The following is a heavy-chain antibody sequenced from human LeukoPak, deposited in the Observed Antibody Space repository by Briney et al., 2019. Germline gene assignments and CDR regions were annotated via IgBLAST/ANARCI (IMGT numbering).Heavy chain of an antibody. CDR2: INPNSGGT. Sequence: ASVKVSCKASGYTFTGYYMHWVRQAPGQGLEWMGWINPNSGGTNYAQKFQGRVTMTRDTSISTAYMELSRLRSDDTAVYYCARDRPDGSGTYYGIDFWGQGTLVTVSS. J-gene: IGHJ4*02. V-gene: IGHV1-2*02. D-gene: IGHD3-10*01. CDR1: GYTFTGYY. CDR3: ARDRPDGSGTYYGIDF.